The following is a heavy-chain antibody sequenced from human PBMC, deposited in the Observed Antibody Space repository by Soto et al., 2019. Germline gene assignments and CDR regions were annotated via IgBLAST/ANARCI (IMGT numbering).Heavy chain of an antibody. CDR3: ARDLSSNIVVVVAATDAFDI. J-gene: IGHJ3*02. CDR1: GFTISSYS. Sequence: GGSKRLSCAASGFTISSYSMNWVRPATGKGLEWVSSISSSSSYIYYADSVKGRFTISRDNAKNSLYLQMNSLRAEDTAVYYCARDLSSNIVVVVAATDAFDIWGQGTMVTVSS. V-gene: IGHV3-21*01. D-gene: IGHD2-15*01. CDR2: ISSSSSYI.